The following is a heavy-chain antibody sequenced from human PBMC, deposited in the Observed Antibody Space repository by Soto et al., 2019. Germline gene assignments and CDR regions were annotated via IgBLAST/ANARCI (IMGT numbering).Heavy chain of an antibody. Sequence: GGSLRLSCAASGFTFSSYAMSWVRQAPGKGLEWVSAISGSGGSTYYADSVKGRFTISRDNSRNTVHLHMNSLRAEDTATYFCVSWVSAHFDYWGHGTPVTVSS. CDR3: VSWVSAHFDY. J-gene: IGHJ4*01. CDR1: GFTFSSYA. CDR2: ISGSGGST. V-gene: IGHV3-23*01. D-gene: IGHD2-8*01.